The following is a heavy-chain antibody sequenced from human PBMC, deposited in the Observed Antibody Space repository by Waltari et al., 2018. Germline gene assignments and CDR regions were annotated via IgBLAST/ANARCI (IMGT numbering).Heavy chain of an antibody. D-gene: IGHD3-9*01. CDR3: ARAPPYYDILTGYPDENWFDP. CDR2: MNPNSGNT. Sequence: QVQLVQSGAEVKKPGASVKVSCKASGYTFTSYDINWVRQATGKGLEWMGWMNPNSGNTGYAQKFQGRVTITRNTSISTAYMELSSLRSEDTAVYYCARAPPYYDILTGYPDENWFDPWGQGTLVTVSS. J-gene: IGHJ5*02. CDR1: GYTFTSYD. V-gene: IGHV1-8*03.